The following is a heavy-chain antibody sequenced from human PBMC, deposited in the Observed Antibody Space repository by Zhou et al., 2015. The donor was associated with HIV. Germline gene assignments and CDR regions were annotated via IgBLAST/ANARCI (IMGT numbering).Heavy chain of an antibody. CDR1: GFSFNTYT. CDR2: TSYDGTTE. J-gene: IGHJ4*02. D-gene: IGHD4-23*01. Sequence: QVQLVESGGGLVQPGRSLRLSCVASGFSFNTYTLHWVRQSPGKGLEWVALTSYDGTTEYYADSLRGRFTISRDNSKNTLYLQMHSLKPEDTAVYYCARDTVYGGDGYWGQGTLVTVSS. V-gene: IGHV3-30-3*01. CDR3: ARDTVYGGDGY.